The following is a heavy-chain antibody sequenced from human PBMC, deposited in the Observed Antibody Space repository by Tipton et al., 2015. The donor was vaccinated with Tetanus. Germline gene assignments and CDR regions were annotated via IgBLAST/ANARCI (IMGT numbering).Heavy chain of an antibody. CDR1: GYTFTSYD. Sequence: QLVQSGAEVKKPGASVKVSCKASGYTFTSYDINWVRRATGQGLELMGWMNPNSGNTGYAQKFQGRVTMTRNTSISTAYMELSSLRSEDTAVYYCARFPYSSSSSDYWGQGTLVTVSS. CDR3: ARFPYSSSSSDY. CDR2: MNPNSGNT. V-gene: IGHV1-8*01. J-gene: IGHJ4*02. D-gene: IGHD6-6*01.